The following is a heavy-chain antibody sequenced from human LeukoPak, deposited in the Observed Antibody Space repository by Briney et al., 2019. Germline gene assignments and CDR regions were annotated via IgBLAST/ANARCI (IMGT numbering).Heavy chain of an antibody. CDR1: GFTFSSYA. CDR3: AKSGSSSSLRAIDY. Sequence: GGSLRLSCAASGFTFSSYAMSWVRQAPGKGLEWVSAISGSGGSTYYADSVKGRFTISRDNSKNTLYLQMNSLRAEGTAVYYCAKSGSSSSLRAIDYWGQGTLVTVSS. V-gene: IGHV3-23*01. D-gene: IGHD6-6*01. CDR2: ISGSGGST. J-gene: IGHJ4*02.